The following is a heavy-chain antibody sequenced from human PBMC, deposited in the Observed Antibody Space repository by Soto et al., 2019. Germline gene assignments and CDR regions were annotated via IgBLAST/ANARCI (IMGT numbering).Heavy chain of an antibody. J-gene: IGHJ4*02. D-gene: IGHD2-21*02. CDR3: ARSIVVVTALDY. V-gene: IGHV1-18*01. Sequence: ASVKVSCKASGYTFTSYGVSWMRQAPGQGLEWMGWIRGYNGNTNYVRKLQGRVTITRDTSASTAYMELSSLRSEDTAVYYCARSIVVVTALDYWGQGTLVTVS. CDR2: IRGYNGNT. CDR1: GYTFTSYG.